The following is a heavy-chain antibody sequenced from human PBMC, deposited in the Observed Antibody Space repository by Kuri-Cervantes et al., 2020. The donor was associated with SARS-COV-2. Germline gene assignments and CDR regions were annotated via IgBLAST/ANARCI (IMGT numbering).Heavy chain of an antibody. CDR2: IGDSGVST. Sequence: GGSLRLSCAASGFTFSSYAMSWVRQAPGKGLEWVSAIGDSGVSTYYADSVKGRFTISRDNSKDTLYLQMNSLRAEDTALYYCAKAEDTNFGVVYWGQGTVVTVSS. J-gene: IGHJ4*02. CDR3: AKAEDTNFGVVY. V-gene: IGHV3-23*01. CDR1: GFTFSSYA. D-gene: IGHD3-3*01.